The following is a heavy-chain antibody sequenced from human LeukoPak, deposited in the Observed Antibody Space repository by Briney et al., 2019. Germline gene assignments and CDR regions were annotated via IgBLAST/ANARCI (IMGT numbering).Heavy chain of an antibody. D-gene: IGHD3-3*01. J-gene: IGHJ3*02. CDR3: ARKRGVGVDTNAFDI. Sequence: ASVKVSCKASGYTFSDYYMHWVRQAPAQGLEWMAWISPDSVEKKYAQKFQGRVTMTRDTSISTAYMELSRVTSDDTAVYYCARKRGVGVDTNAFDIWGQGTMVTVSS. CDR2: ISPDSVEK. V-gene: IGHV1-2*02. CDR1: GYTFSDYY.